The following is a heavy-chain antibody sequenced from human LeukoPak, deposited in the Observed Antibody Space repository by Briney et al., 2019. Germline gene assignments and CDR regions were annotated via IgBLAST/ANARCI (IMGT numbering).Heavy chain of an antibody. CDR3: AITQLHYYYGMDV. V-gene: IGHV4-59*12. CDR1: GGSISSYY. J-gene: IGHJ6*02. Sequence: PSETLSLTCTVSGGSISSYYWSWIRQPPGKGLEWIGYIYYSGSTNYNPSLKSRVTISVDTSKNQFSLKLSSVTAADTAVYYCAITQLHYYYGMDVWGQGTTVTVSS. D-gene: IGHD5-18*01. CDR2: IYYSGST.